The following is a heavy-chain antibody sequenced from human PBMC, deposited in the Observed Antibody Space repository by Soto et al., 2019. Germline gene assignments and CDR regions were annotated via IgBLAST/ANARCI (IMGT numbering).Heavy chain of an antibody. J-gene: IGHJ4*02. Sequence: GASVKVSCKASGGTFSSYAISWVRQAPGQGLEWMGGIIPIFGTANYAQKFQGRVTITADKSTSTAYMELSSLRSEDTAVYYCASNRYCSGGSCYLHYYFDYWGQGTLVTVSS. CDR1: GGTFSSYA. CDR3: ASNRYCSGGSCYLHYYFDY. CDR2: IIPIFGTA. V-gene: IGHV1-69*06. D-gene: IGHD2-15*01.